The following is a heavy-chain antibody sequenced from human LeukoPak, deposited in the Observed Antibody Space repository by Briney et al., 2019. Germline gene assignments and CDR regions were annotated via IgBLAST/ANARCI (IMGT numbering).Heavy chain of an antibody. V-gene: IGHV4-4*07. D-gene: IGHD6-19*01. CDR1: GGSISSYY. CDR3: AGVQSGWSVEY. J-gene: IGHJ4*02. Sequence: SETLSLTCTVSGGSISSYYWSWIRQPAGKGLEWIARLYTSGGTDYNPSLKSRLTMSVGTSKNQFSLKLSSVTAADTAVYYCAGVQSGWSVEYWGQGTLVTVSS. CDR2: LYTSGGT.